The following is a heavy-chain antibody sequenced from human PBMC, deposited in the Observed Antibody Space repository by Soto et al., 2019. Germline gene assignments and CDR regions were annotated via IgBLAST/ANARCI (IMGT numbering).Heavy chain of an antibody. Sequence: GGSLILSCAESGFTFSSYAMHWVRQAPGKGLEWVAVIWYDGSNKYYADSVKGRFTISRDNSKNTLYLQMNSLRAEDTAVYYCARGPDTLTGVEENWFDPWGQGT. CDR3: ARGPDTLTGVEENWFDP. CDR1: GFTFSSYA. CDR2: IWYDGSNK. J-gene: IGHJ5*02. V-gene: IGHV3-33*01. D-gene: IGHD3-9*01.